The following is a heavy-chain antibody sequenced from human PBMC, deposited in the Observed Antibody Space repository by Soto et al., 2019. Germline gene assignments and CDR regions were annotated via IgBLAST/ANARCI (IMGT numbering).Heavy chain of an antibody. Sequence: QVQLQESGPGLVKPSQTLSLTCTVSGGSISSGGYYWSWIRQHPGKGLEWIGYIYYSGSTYYNPSLKRRVTISVDTSKNQFSLKLSSVTAADTAVYYCARDISGYSNYLGWFDPWGQGTLVTVSS. CDR1: GGSISSGGYY. D-gene: IGHD4-4*01. CDR2: IYYSGST. CDR3: ARDISGYSNYLGWFDP. J-gene: IGHJ5*02. V-gene: IGHV4-31*03.